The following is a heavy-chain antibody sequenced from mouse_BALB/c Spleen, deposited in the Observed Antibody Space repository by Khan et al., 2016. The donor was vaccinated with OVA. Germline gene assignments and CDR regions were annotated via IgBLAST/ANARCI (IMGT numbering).Heavy chain of an antibody. CDR2: ISYSGST. Sequence: EVKLLESGPGLVKPSQSLSLTCTVTGYSITSGYGWNWIRQFPGNKLEWMGYISYSGSTNYNPSLTSRISITRATSKNQFFLQLNSVTTEDTATYYCARTARIKYWGQGTTLTVSS. CDR3: ARTARIKY. J-gene: IGHJ2*01. V-gene: IGHV3-2*02. CDR1: GYSITSGYG. D-gene: IGHD1-2*01.